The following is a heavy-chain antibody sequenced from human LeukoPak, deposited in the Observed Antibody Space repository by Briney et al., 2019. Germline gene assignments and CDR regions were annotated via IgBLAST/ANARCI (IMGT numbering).Heavy chain of an antibody. CDR1: GFTISDYY. V-gene: IGHV3-11*04. J-gene: IGHJ4*02. CDR3: ARDCSGGSCYLDY. Sequence: PGGSLRLSCVASGFTISDYYMSWIRQAPGKGLEWISYISRSSTTRFYADSVKGRFTISRDNAKNSLYLQMNSLRVEDTAVYYCARDCSGGSCYLDYWGQGTLVTASS. D-gene: IGHD2-15*01. CDR2: ISRSSTTR.